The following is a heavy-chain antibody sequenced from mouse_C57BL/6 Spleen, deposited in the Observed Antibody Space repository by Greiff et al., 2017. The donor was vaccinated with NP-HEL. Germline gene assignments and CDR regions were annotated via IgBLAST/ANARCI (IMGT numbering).Heavy chain of an antibody. CDR1: GYTFTSYW. Sequence: QVQLQQPGAELVKPGASVKMSCKASGYTFTSYWITWVKQRPGQGLEWIGDIYPGSGSTNYNEKFKSKATLTVDTSSSTAYMQLSSLTSEDSAVYYCAREGDMFTTLDYWGKGTTLTVSS. CDR2: IYPGSGST. V-gene: IGHV1-55*01. CDR3: AREGDMFTTLDY. D-gene: IGHD2-2*01. J-gene: IGHJ2*01.